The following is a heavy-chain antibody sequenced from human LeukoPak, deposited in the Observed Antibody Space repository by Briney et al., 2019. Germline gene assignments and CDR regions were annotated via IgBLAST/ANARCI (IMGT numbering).Heavy chain of an antibody. CDR1: GGSISSYY. CDR2: IYTSGST. CDR3: ARDRVGSGRKDAFDI. Sequence: PSETLSLTCTVSGGSISSYYWSWIRQPAGKGLEWIGRIYTSGSTNYNPSLKSRVTMSVDTSKNQFSLKLSSVTAADTAVYYCARDRVGSGRKDAFDIWGQGTMVTVSS. J-gene: IGHJ3*02. D-gene: IGHD3-10*01. V-gene: IGHV4-4*07.